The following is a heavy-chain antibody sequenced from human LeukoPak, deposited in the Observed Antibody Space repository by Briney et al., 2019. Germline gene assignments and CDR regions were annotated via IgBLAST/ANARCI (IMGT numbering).Heavy chain of an antibody. D-gene: IGHD5-18*01. J-gene: IGHJ4*02. CDR2: IWYDGSNK. CDR1: GFTFSSYG. V-gene: IGHV3-33*01. Sequence: PGRSLRLSCAASGFTFSSYGMHWVRQAPGKGLEWVAVIWYDGSNKYYADSVKGRFTISRDNSKNTLYLQMNSLRAEDTAVYYCTTYSYGAFDYWGQGTLVTVSS. CDR3: TTYSYGAFDY.